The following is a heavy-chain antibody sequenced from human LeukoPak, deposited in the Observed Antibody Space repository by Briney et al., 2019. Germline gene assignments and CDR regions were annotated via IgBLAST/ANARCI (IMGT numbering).Heavy chain of an antibody. D-gene: IGHD3-16*01. CDR2: ISSSSSYI. J-gene: IGHJ4*02. CDR3: ARGNWGSWPFDY. Sequence: GGSLRLSCAASGFAFSSYSMNRVRQAPGKGLEWVSSISSSSSYIYYADSVKGRFTISRDNAKNSLYLQMNSLRAEDTAVYYCARGNWGSWPFDYWGQGTLVTVSS. V-gene: IGHV3-21*01. CDR1: GFAFSSYS.